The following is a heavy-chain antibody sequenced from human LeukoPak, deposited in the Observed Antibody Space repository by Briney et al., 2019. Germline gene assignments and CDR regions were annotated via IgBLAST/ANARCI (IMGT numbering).Heavy chain of an antibody. CDR3: ARGRVSSSTWYSTYYYYFYMDV. D-gene: IGHD1-1*01. V-gene: IGHV4-4*02. CDR1: GGSLISSNW. CDR2: MHHSGTS. J-gene: IGHJ6*03. Sequence: YPSETLSLTCAVSGGSLISSNWWSWVRQFPDKGLEWIGEMHHSGTSNYHPSLKSRVMISVDKSKNQFSLRLSSVTAADTAVYFCARGRVSSSTWYSTYYYYFYMDVWGKGTTVTVSS.